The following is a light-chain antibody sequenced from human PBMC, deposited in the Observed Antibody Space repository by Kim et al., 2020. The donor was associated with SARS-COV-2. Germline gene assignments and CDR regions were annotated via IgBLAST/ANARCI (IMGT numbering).Light chain of an antibody. V-gene: IGKV3-11*01. Sequence: LSPGERATLSCRASQSVSSYLAWYQQKPGQSPRLLIYDASNRATGIPARFSGSGSGTDFTLTISSLEAEDSAVYYCQQRSNWPRNTFGQGTRLEIK. CDR2: DAS. J-gene: IGKJ5*01. CDR3: QQRSNWPRNT. CDR1: QSVSSY.